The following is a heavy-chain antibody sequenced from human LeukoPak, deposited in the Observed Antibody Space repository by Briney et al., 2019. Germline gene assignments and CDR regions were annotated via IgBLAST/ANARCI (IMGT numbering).Heavy chain of an antibody. V-gene: IGHV1-18*01. CDR1: GYTFTSYG. J-gene: IGHJ4*02. Sequence: ASVKVSCKASGYTFTSYGISWVRQAPGQGLEWMRWISAYNGNTNYAQKLQGRVTMTTDTSTSTAYMELRSLRSDDTAVYYCARTKDCSSTSCPTFDYWGQGTLVTVSS. D-gene: IGHD2-2*01. CDR2: ISAYNGNT. CDR3: ARTKDCSSTSCPTFDY.